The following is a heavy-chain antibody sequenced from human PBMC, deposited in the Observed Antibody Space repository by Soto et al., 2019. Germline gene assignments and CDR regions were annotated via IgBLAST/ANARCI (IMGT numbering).Heavy chain of an antibody. Sequence: PSETLSLTCTVSGGSISSSSYYWGWIRQPPGKGLEWIGSIYYSGSTYYNPSLKSRVTISVDTSKNQFSLKLSSVTAADTAVYYCARRLTDFWSAMISWFDPWGQGTLVTVSS. CDR2: IYYSGST. CDR1: GGSISSSSYY. D-gene: IGHD3-3*01. V-gene: IGHV4-39*01. J-gene: IGHJ5*02. CDR3: ARRLTDFWSAMISWFDP.